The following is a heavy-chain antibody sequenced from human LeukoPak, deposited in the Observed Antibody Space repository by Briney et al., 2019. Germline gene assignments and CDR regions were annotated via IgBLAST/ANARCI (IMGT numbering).Heavy chain of an antibody. Sequence: SQTLSLTCAISGDSVSGGSAGWNWSRQSPSRGLEWLGRIYYRSKWYSDYAISLKSRITINPDTSRNPFSLQLNSVTHDDTAVYYCTGGGMVRGTLHWFDPWGQGTLVTVSS. CDR2: IYYRSKWYS. D-gene: IGHD3-10*01. CDR3: TGGGMVRGTLHWFDP. CDR1: GDSVSGGSAG. V-gene: IGHV6-1*01. J-gene: IGHJ5*02.